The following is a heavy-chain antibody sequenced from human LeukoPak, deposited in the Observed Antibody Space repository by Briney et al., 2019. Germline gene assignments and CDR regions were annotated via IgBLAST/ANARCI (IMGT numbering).Heavy chain of an antibody. Sequence: SETLSLTCTVSGGSISSTNYYWGWIRQPPGKGLEWIGSVYYGGSTYYNPSLKSRVSISVDTFENQFSLKLNSVTAADTAVYYCARGDYDILTGYPHNWFDPWGQGTLVTVSS. J-gene: IGHJ5*02. CDR3: ARGDYDILTGYPHNWFDP. D-gene: IGHD3-9*01. CDR2: VYYGGST. V-gene: IGHV4-39*07. CDR1: GGSISSTNYY.